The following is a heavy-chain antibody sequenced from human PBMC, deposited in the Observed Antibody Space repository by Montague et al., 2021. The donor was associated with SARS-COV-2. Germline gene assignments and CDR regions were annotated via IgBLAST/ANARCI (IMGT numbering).Heavy chain of an antibody. J-gene: IGHJ6*03. CDR1: GGSFSGHY. CDR2: INNSGST. Sequence: SETLSLTCAVYGGSFSGHYWSWIRQPPGKGLEWIGEINNSGSTNYNPSLKSRVTISVDTSKNQFSLKLHSVTAADTAVYYCARGRIEDSMIVVVLTGASYYMDVWGKGTTVTVSS. CDR3: ARGRIEDSMIVVVLTGASYYMDV. D-gene: IGHD3-22*01. V-gene: IGHV4-34*01.